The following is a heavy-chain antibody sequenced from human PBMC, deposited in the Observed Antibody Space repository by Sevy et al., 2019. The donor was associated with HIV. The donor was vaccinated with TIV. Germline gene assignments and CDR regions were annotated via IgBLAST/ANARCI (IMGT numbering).Heavy chain of an antibody. CDR1: GFRFSSFA. D-gene: IGHD3-16*01. J-gene: IGHJ3*01. CDR3: AKGCYCDYFGADTLDF. CDR2: ICGGDGST. V-gene: IGHV3-23*01. Sequence: GGSLRLSCAASGFRFSSFAMIWVRQAPGKGLEWVSEICGGDGSTYYADSVKGRFTISRDNSKNTVYLQMSSLRAEDTAVYYCAKGCYCDYFGADTLDFWGQGTMVTASS.